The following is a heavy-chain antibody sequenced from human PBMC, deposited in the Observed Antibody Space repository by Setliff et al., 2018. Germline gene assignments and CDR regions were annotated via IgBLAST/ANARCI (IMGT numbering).Heavy chain of an antibody. J-gene: IGHJ5*02. D-gene: IGHD3-22*01. V-gene: IGHV4-34*01. CDR3: ARGPRFDYESPTYRRRFDP. CDR2: INHRGTT. Sequence: SETLSLTCAVYGGSFSGYYWNWIRQAPGKGLEWIGEINHRGTTSYTPSHKGRVTISVDTSKNLFSLKLSSVTAADTAVYFCARGPRFDYESPTYRRRFDPWGQGTAVTVS. CDR1: GGSFSGYY.